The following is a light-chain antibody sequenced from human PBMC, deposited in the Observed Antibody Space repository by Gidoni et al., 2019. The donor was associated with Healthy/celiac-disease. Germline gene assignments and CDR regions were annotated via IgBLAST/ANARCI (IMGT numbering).Light chain of an antibody. J-gene: IGKJ1*01. CDR3: QQYNSYSRT. CDR2: KAS. V-gene: IGKV1-5*03. CDR1: QSISSW. Sequence: DVQMTQAPSTLSASVGNRVTLTCRASQSISSWLAWYQQKPGHAPKLLIYKASSLESGVPARFSGSGSGTEFTLTISSLQPDDFATYYCQQYNSYSRTFGQGTKVEIK.